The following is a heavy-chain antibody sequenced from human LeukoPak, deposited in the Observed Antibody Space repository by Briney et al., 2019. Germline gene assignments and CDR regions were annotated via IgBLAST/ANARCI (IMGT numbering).Heavy chain of an antibody. D-gene: IGHD3-22*01. V-gene: IGHV3-30*02. CDR1: GFTFSSYG. J-gene: IGHJ4*02. CDR2: IRYDGSNK. Sequence: AGGSLRLSCAASGFTFSSYGMHWVRQAPGKGLEWVAFIRYDGSNKYYADSVKGRFTISRDNSKNTLYLQMNSLRAEDTAVYYYAKEIPTYYYDSSGYYPIDYWGQGTLVTVSS. CDR3: AKEIPTYYYDSSGYYPIDY.